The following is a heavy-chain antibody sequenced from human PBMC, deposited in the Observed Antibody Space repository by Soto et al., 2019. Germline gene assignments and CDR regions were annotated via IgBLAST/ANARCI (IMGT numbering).Heavy chain of an antibody. V-gene: IGHV3-7*04. CDR3: ARNEHYDMIFDY. CDR1: GFTFSDYY. Sequence: EVQLVESGGDLVQPGGSLRLSCAASGFTFSDYYMTWVRQAPGKGLEWVANIKQDGSETYYVDSFKGRFTISRDNGKNLVYLQMSSLRGDDTAVYYCARNEHYDMIFDYWGQGTLVTVSS. J-gene: IGHJ4*02. D-gene: IGHD3-9*01. CDR2: IKQDGSET.